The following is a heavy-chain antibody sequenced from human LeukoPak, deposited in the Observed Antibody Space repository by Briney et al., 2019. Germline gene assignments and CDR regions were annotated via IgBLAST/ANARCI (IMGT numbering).Heavy chain of an antibody. D-gene: IGHD1-1*01. CDR1: GFTFSSYS. CDR2: VVSGSSTI. J-gene: IGHJ4*02. CDR3: ARAGTYNFFDY. Sequence: PGGSLRLSCAASGFTFSSYSMNWVRQSPGKGLEWVSYVVSGSSTIYYADSVKGRFTISRDNAKNSLCLQMNSLRAEDTAVYYCARAGTYNFFDYWGQGTLVTVSS. V-gene: IGHV3-48*01.